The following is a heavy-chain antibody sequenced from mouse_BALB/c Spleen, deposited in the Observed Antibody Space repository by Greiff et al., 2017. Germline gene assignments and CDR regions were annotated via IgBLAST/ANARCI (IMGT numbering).Heavy chain of an antibody. CDR3: ARWWGNYRYFDV. V-gene: IGHV3-6*02. J-gene: IGHJ1*01. Sequence: EVQLVESGPGLVKPSQSLSLTCSVTGYSITSGYYWNWIRQFPGNKLEWMGYISYDGSNNYNPSLKNRISITRDTSKNQFFLKLNSVTTEDTATYYCARWWGNYRYFDVWGAGTTVTVSS. D-gene: IGHD1-1*02. CDR2: ISYDGSN. CDR1: GYSITSGYY.